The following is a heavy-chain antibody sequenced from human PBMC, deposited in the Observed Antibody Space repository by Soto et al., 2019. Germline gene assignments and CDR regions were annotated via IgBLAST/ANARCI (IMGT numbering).Heavy chain of an antibody. D-gene: IGHD3-3*02. CDR1: GGTSTIYT. CDR2: IVPTLRIT. J-gene: IGHJ4*02. V-gene: IGHV1-69*08. Sequence: QVQLVQSGAEVKKPGASLRVSCETSGGTSTIYTITWVRQAPGQGLQWMGRIVPTLRITNYAQEFQGRLTIIADASTSTAHIELTSLTSEDTAVYSCATDKYGAGRVGVHFWGQGTLVTVSS. CDR3: ATDKYGAGRVGVHF.